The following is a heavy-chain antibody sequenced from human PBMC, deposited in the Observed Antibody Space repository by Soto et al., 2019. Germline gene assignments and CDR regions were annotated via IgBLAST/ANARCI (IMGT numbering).Heavy chain of an antibody. V-gene: IGHV1-18*01. CDR1: GYAFTSYA. Sequence: QVQLVQSGAEVKKPGASVKISCKASGYAFTSYALTWVRQAPGQGLEWMGWISAYNDNTNYAQKVQGRVTMTTDTSTTTAYMALMSLRSDDTAVYYCARDRGATASRELDYWGQGTLVTVSS. CDR3: ARDRGATASRELDY. D-gene: IGHD1-26*01. CDR2: ISAYNDNT. J-gene: IGHJ4*02.